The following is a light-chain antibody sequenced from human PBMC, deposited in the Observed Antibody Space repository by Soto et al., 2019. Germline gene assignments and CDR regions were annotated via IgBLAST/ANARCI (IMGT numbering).Light chain of an antibody. CDR2: QIS. Sequence: DIVMTQTPLSSPVTLGQPASISCRSSQSPVHTNGNTYLTWLQQRPGQPPRLLIYQISNRFSGVPERFSGSGAGTDFTLKISRVEAEDVGIYYCMQDAQFPWTFGQGTKVEIK. CDR3: MQDAQFPWT. V-gene: IGKV2-24*01. CDR1: QSPVHTNGNTY. J-gene: IGKJ1*01.